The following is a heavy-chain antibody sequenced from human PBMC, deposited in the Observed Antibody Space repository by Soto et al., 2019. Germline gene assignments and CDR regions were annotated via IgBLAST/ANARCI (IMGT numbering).Heavy chain of an antibody. J-gene: IGHJ4*02. CDR2: VNPMFNST. Sequence: QVHLVQSGAEVKKPGSSVKVSCEAPGGTFDHAAITWVRQAPGQGLEWAGGVNPMFNSTHYAQKFQGRVTITADAVTSTAFMELRALTSDDTAVYYCARERFAADSWGQGTLLVVSS. CDR1: GGTFDHAA. V-gene: IGHV1-69*01. D-gene: IGHD3-3*01. CDR3: ARERFAADS.